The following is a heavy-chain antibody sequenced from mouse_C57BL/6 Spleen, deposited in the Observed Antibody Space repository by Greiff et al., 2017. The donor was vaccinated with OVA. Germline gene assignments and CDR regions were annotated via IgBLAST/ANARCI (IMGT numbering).Heavy chain of an antibody. D-gene: IGHD2-4*01. CDR3: ARYYDYDGAWFAY. Sequence: QVQLKQPGAELVKPGASVKLSCKASGYTFTSYWMHWVKQRPGRGLEWIGRIDPNSGGTKYNEKFKSKATLTVDKPSSTAYMQLSSLTSEDSAVYYCARYYDYDGAWFAYWGQGTLVTVSA. V-gene: IGHV1-72*01. J-gene: IGHJ3*01. CDR1: GYTFTSYW. CDR2: IDPNSGGT.